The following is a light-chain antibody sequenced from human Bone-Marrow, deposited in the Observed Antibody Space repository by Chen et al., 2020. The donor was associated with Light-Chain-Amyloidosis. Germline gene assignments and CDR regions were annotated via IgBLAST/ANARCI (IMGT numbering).Light chain of an antibody. V-gene: IGLV3-25*03. CDR3: QSADSSGTYDVI. J-gene: IGLJ2*01. Sequence: SYELTQPPSVSVSPGQTARITCSGDDLPTKYAYWYQQKPGQAPVLVIHRDTERPSWISERFSGSSSGTTATLTISGVQAEDEADYHCQSADSSGTYDVIFGGGTKLTVL. CDR1: DLPTKY. CDR2: RDT.